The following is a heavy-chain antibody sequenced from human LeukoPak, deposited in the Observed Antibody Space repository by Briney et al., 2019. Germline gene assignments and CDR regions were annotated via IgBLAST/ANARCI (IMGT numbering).Heavy chain of an antibody. Sequence: GGSLRLSCAASGFTFSSYAMSWVRQAPRKGLEWVSAISGSGGSTYYADSVKGRFTISRDNSKNTLYLQMNSLRAEDTAVYYCAKDLYGYVSNWFDPWGQGTLVTVSS. CDR3: AKDLYGYVSNWFDP. CDR2: ISGSGGST. J-gene: IGHJ5*02. V-gene: IGHV3-23*01. CDR1: GFTFSSYA. D-gene: IGHD5-12*01.